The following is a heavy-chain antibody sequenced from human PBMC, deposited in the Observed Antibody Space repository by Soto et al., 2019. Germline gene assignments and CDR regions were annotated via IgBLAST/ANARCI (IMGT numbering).Heavy chain of an antibody. V-gene: IGHV3-11*01. D-gene: IGHD6-19*01. CDR2: IDRNGDFV. CDR3: VRDRAGTRVFPHTTFDL. CDR1: GFSFSVYY. Sequence: QVQLVESGGGLGKPGGSLRLSCAAPGFSFSVYYMGWVRQAPGSGLEWISSIDRNGDFVYYADSVKGRFTISRDDAKSSLYLQMDSLRDEDTAVYYCVRDRAGTRVFPHTTFDLWGQGTMVTVAS. J-gene: IGHJ3*01.